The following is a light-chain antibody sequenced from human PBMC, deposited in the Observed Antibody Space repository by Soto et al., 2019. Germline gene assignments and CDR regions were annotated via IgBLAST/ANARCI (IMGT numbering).Light chain of an antibody. J-gene: IGKJ5*01. Sequence: EIVLTQSPATLSLSPGERATLPCRASQSVSSNYLAWHQQKPGQAPRLLIYDASNRATGIPARFSGSGSGTDFTLTISSLEPEDFAVYYCQQRSNWITFGQGTRLEI. CDR2: DAS. CDR1: QSVSSNY. CDR3: QQRSNWIT. V-gene: IGKV3-11*01.